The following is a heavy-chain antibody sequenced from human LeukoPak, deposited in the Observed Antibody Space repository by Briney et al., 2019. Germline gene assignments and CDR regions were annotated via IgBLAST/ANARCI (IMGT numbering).Heavy chain of an antibody. CDR1: GFTLRSYG. CDR3: AKDGGSGWY. CDR2: ISYDGSNK. Sequence: GGSLRLSCAASGFTLRSYGMHWVRQAPGKGLEWVAVISYDGSNKYYADSVKGRFTISRDNSKNTLYLQMNSLRAEDTAVYYCAKDGGSGWYWGQGTLVTVSS. V-gene: IGHV3-30*18. D-gene: IGHD6-19*01. J-gene: IGHJ4*02.